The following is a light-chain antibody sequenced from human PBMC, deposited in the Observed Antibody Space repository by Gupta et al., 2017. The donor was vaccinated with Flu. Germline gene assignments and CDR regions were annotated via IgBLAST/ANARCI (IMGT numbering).Light chain of an antibody. J-gene: IGKJ1*01. Sequence: EIVLTQSPATLSLSPGERATLSCRASQTVSSAYFAWYQQRPGQAPRLLIYDASSRAAGIPDRFSGSGSGTDFTLTISRLEPEDFAGYYCQQYRTFGQGTKVEIK. CDR2: DAS. CDR3: QQYRT. CDR1: QTVSSAY. V-gene: IGKV3D-20*02.